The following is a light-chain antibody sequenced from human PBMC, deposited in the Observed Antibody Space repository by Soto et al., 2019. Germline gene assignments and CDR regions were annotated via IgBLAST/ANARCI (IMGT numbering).Light chain of an antibody. CDR1: SSDVGSYDL. CDR3: CSYAGSSSFVV. V-gene: IGLV2-23*02. J-gene: IGLJ3*02. CDR2: EAI. Sequence: QSALTQPASVSGSPGQSITISCTGLSSDVGSYDLVSWYQHHPGKTPKLIIYEAIKRPSGVSVRFSASKSGNTASLTISGLQTEDEADYYCCSYAGSSSFVVFGGGTQLTVL.